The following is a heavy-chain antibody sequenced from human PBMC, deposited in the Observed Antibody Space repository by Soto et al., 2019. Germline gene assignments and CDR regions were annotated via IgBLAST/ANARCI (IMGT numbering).Heavy chain of an antibody. Sequence: XSVKVSCKAAGYTFLSYAISWGRQAPGQGLEWMGWISTDSGDTSYAQKFHCRATLTTDTSTSTVYMELRSLRSDDTAMYYCTSNGNCYGCSCHSQQWGQGTMVTVSS. CDR1: GYTFLSYA. CDR3: TSNGNCYGCSCHSQQ. J-gene: IGHJ4*02. D-gene: IGHD2-15*01. CDR2: ISTDSGDT. V-gene: IGHV1-18*04.